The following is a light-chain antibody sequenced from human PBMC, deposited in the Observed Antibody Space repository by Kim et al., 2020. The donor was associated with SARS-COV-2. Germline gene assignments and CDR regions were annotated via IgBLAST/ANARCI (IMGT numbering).Light chain of an antibody. J-gene: IGKJ4*01. Sequence: ASVGARVTITGRASQSLGGWLAWYQQKPGKAPKLLIYKASSLEGGVPSRFSGSGSGTEFTLTFSSLQPDDFATYSGQQYKTYPLTFGGGTKVDIK. V-gene: IGKV1-5*03. CDR1: QSLGGW. CDR2: KAS. CDR3: QQYKTYPLT.